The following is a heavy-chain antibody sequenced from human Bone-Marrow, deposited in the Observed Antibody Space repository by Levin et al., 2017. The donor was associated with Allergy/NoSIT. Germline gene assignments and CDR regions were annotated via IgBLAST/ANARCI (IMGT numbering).Heavy chain of an antibody. D-gene: IGHD2-15*01. J-gene: IGHJ3*02. CDR3: ARQASRYCSGGTCYSGGFDI. CDR1: GDSLTRNW. CDR2: IYPGDSDT. V-gene: IGHV5-51*01. Sequence: GESLKISCKGSGDSLTRNWIAWVRQMPGKGLEWMGIIYPGDSDTRYSPSFEGQVTISADKSISTAYLQWSSLKASDTAMYFCARQASRYCSGGTCYSGGFDIWGQGTLVTVSS.